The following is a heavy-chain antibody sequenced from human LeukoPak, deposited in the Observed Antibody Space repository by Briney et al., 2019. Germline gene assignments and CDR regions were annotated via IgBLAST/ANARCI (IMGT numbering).Heavy chain of an antibody. CDR1: GSSFTTYW. J-gene: IGHJ4*02. V-gene: IGHV5-51*01. CDR3: ARQVGAPHTFDY. Sequence: GESLKISCKGSGSSFTTYWIAWVRQMHGKGLEWMGIIYPGDSDTRYSPSFQGQVTISADKSITTAYLQWSSLKASDTAMYYCARQVGAPHTFDYWGQGTLVTVSS. CDR2: IYPGDSDT. D-gene: IGHD1-26*01.